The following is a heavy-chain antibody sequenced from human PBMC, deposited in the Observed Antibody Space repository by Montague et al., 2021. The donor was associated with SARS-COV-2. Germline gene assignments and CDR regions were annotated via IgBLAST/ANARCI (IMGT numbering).Heavy chain of an antibody. Sequence: SETLSLTCTVSGGSISSSSYYWGWIRQPPGKGLEWIGSIYYSGSTYYNPSLKSRVTISVDTSKNQFSLKLSSVIAADTAVYYCARQGDQLLLEYWFDPWGQGTLGTVSS. CDR1: GGSISSSSYY. D-gene: IGHD2-2*01. CDR3: ARQGDQLLLEYWFDP. J-gene: IGHJ5*02. CDR2: IYYSGST. V-gene: IGHV4-39*01.